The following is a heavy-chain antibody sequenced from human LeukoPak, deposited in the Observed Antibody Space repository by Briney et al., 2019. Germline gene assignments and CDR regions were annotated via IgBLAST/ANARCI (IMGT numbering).Heavy chain of an antibody. Sequence: SETLSLTCAVYGGSFSGYYWSWIRQPPGKGLEWIGQINHSGSTNYNPSLKSRVTISVDTSKNQFSLKLSSVTAADTAVYYCARGVAAGTRLDYWGQGTLVTVSS. J-gene: IGHJ4*02. CDR3: ARGVAAGTRLDY. CDR2: INHSGST. D-gene: IGHD6-13*01. CDR1: GGSFSGYY. V-gene: IGHV4-34*01.